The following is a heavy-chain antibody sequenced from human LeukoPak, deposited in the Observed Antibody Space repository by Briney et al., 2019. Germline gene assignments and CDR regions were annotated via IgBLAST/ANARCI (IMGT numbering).Heavy chain of an antibody. Sequence: GASVKVSCKASGYTFTGYYMHWVRQAPGQGLEWMGWINPNSGGTNYAQKLQGRVTMTRDTSISTAYMELSRLRSDDTAVYYCARSRRIAAAGTGYYFDYWGQGTLVTVSS. CDR3: ARSRRIAAAGTGYYFDY. D-gene: IGHD6-13*01. CDR1: GYTFTGYY. J-gene: IGHJ4*02. CDR2: INPNSGGT. V-gene: IGHV1-2*02.